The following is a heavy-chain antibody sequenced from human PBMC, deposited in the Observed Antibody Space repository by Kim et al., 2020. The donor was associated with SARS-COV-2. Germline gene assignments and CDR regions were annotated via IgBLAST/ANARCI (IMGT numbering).Heavy chain of an antibody. CDR3: AKGVTNSGFDY. V-gene: IGHV3-23*01. Sequence: GGSLRLSCAASGFTFSTSPMGWVRQAPNKGLEWVSRISWDGKRTYYADSVKGRVTMSSDKSKNTVYLHMNSLRVEDTAVYYCAKGVTNSGFDYWGQGAQVTVSS. CDR2: ISWDGKRT. CDR1: GFTFSTSP. J-gene: IGHJ4*02. D-gene: IGHD1-26*01.